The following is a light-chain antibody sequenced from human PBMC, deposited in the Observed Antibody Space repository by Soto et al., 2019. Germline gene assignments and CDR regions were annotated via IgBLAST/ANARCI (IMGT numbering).Light chain of an antibody. Sequence: DIQMTQSPSSLSASVGDRVTITCRASQSIDNYLNWYQQKPGKAPNLLIYAASTLLSGVPSRFSGRGSGTHFTLTSRSRQAEDFAAYYCQQSYSRPETFGQGDKVEIK. CDR2: AAS. V-gene: IGKV1-39*01. CDR1: QSIDNY. J-gene: IGKJ1*01. CDR3: QQSYSRPET.